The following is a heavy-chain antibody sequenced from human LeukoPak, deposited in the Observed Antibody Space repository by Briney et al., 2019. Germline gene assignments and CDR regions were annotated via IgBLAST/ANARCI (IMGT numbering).Heavy chain of an antibody. Sequence: GRSLRLSCAASGXTFNTYGMHWVRQAPGKGLEWVAVIWYDGSNKYYADSVKGRFTISRDNSKNTLYLQMNSLRAEDTAVYYCVRDNSGSVVRGVLQYWGQGTLVTVSS. J-gene: IGHJ4*02. CDR1: GXTFNTYG. D-gene: IGHD3-10*01. V-gene: IGHV3-33*01. CDR2: IWYDGSNK. CDR3: VRDNSGSVVRGVLQY.